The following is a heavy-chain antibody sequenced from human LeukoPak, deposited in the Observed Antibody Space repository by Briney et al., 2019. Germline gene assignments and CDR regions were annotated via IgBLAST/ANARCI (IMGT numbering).Heavy chain of an antibody. CDR2: IYYSGST. D-gene: IGHD2-15*01. Sequence: SETLSLTCTVSGGSISSSSYYWGWIRQPPGKGLEWIGSIYYSGSTYYSPSLKSRVTISVDTPKNQFSLKLSSVTAADTALYYCARVWSGGYYYYYYGMDVWGQGTTVTVSS. CDR3: ARVWSGGYYYYYYGMDV. V-gene: IGHV4-39*07. J-gene: IGHJ6*02. CDR1: GGSISSSSYY.